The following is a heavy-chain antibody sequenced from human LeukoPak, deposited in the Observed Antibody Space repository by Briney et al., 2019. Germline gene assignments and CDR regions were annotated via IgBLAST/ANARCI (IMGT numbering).Heavy chain of an antibody. D-gene: IGHD3-22*01. CDR2: ITSSSIYI. CDR1: GFTFSSYS. V-gene: IGHV3-21*01. Sequence: GGSLRLSCAASGFTFSSYSMNWVRQAPGKGLEWVSSITSSSIYIYYADSLKGRFTTSRDNAKNSLYLQMNSLRAEDTAVYYCAREHYYDSSGYPYYFDYWGQGTLVTVSS. J-gene: IGHJ4*02. CDR3: AREHYYDSSGYPYYFDY.